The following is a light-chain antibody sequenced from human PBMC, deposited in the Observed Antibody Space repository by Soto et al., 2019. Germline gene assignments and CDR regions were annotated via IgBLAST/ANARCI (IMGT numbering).Light chain of an antibody. Sequence: DIVMTQSPDSLAVSLGERATINCESSQSVLYSSNNKNYLAWYQQKPGQPPKLLIYWASTRESGVPDRFSGSGSGTDSTINISSLQADDVAVYYCQQYYSAPWTFGQGTKVEIK. J-gene: IGKJ1*01. V-gene: IGKV4-1*01. CDR2: WAS. CDR1: QSVLYSSNNKNY. CDR3: QQYYSAPWT.